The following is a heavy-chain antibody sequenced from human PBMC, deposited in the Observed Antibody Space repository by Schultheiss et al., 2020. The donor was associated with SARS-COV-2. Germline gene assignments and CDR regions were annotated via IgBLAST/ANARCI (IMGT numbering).Heavy chain of an antibody. CDR3: AKEEVYATKIGRRYGMDV. V-gene: IGHV3-9*01. J-gene: IGHJ6*02. D-gene: IGHD2-8*01. CDR1: GFTFDDYA. CDR2: ISWNSGSI. Sequence: GGSLRLSCAASGFTFDDYAMHWVRQAPGKGLEWVSGISWNSGSIGYADSVKGRFTISRDNAKNSLYLQMNSLRAEDTALYYCAKEEVYATKIGRRYGMDVWGQGTTVTVSS.